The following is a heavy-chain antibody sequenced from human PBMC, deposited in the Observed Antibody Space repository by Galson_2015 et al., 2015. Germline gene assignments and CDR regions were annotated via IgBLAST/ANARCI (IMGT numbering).Heavy chain of an antibody. CDR2: ISWNSGSI. V-gene: IGHV3-9*01. D-gene: IGHD6-19*01. J-gene: IGHJ3*02. Sequence: SLRLSCAASGFTFDDYAMHWVRHAPGKGLEWVSGISWNSGSIGYADSVKGRFTISRDNAKNSLYLQMNSLRAEDTALYYCAKDYSSGWPGDAFDIWGQGTMVTVSS. CDR1: GFTFDDYA. CDR3: AKDYSSGWPGDAFDI.